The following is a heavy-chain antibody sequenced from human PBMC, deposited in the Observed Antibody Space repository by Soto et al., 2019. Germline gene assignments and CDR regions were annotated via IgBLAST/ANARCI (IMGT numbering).Heavy chain of an antibody. CDR2: INPNSGGT. V-gene: IGHV1-2*04. J-gene: IGHJ6*03. CDR1: GYTFTGYY. CDR3: ARDSCSGGSCYYMDV. D-gene: IGHD2-15*01. Sequence: ASVKVSCKASGYTFTGYYMHWVRQAPGQGLEWMGWINPNSGGTNYAQKFQGWVTMTRDTSISTAYMELSRLRSDDTAVYYCARDSCSGGSCYYMDVWGKGTTVTVSS.